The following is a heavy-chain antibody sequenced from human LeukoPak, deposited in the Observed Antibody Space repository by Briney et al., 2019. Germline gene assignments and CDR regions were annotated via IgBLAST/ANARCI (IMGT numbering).Heavy chain of an antibody. V-gene: IGHV3-23*01. D-gene: IGHD3-16*01. CDR1: GFTFSSYA. CDR3: AKDLNTCVFDY. Sequence: GGSLRLTCAASGFTFSSYAMSSVRQAPGKGLEWVSAISGSGGSTYYADSVKGRFTISRDNSKNTLDLQMNSLRAEDTAVYYCAKDLNTCVFDYWGQGTLVTVSS. J-gene: IGHJ4*02. CDR2: ISGSGGST.